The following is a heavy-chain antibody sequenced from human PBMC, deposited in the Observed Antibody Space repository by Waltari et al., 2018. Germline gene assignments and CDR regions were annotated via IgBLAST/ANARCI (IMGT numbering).Heavy chain of an antibody. J-gene: IGHJ4*02. CDR1: GFTFSSYA. CDR2: ISGSGGST. D-gene: IGHD1-26*01. CDR3: AKDQPQRIVGATGPFDY. Sequence: EVQLLESGGGLVQPGGSLRLSCAASGFTFSSYAMSWVRQAPGKGLELVSAISGSGGSTYYADSVKGRFTISRDNSKNTLYLQMNSLRAEDTAVYYCAKDQPQRIVGATGPFDYWGQGTLVTVSS. V-gene: IGHV3-23*01.